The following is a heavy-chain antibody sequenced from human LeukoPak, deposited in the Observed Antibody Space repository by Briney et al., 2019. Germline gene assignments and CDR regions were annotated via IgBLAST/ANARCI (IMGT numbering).Heavy chain of an antibody. Sequence: PGGSLRLSCAASGFTFDDYAMHWVRQAPGKGLEWVSLISWDGGSTYYADSVKGRFTISRDNSKNSLYLQMNSLRAEDTALYYCAKPVYGSSGWRHGDAFDIWGQGTMVTVSS. J-gene: IGHJ3*02. D-gene: IGHD6-19*01. CDR3: AKPVYGSSGWRHGDAFDI. CDR2: ISWDGGST. CDR1: GFTFDDYA. V-gene: IGHV3-43D*03.